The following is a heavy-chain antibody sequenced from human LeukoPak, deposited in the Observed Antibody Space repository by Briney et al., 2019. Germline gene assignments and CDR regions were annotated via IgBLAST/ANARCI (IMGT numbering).Heavy chain of an antibody. CDR2: IYWDDDK. J-gene: IGHJ4*02. CDR1: GFSLSTSGVG. Sequence: SGPTLVNPTQTLTLTCTFSGFSLSTSGVGVGWIRQPPGKALEWLSLIYWDDDKRYSPSLKSRLTITKDTSKNQVVLTMTNMDPVDTATYYCVHSEILAAAPGYFDYWGQGTLVTVSS. V-gene: IGHV2-5*02. D-gene: IGHD6-13*01. CDR3: VHSEILAAAPGYFDY.